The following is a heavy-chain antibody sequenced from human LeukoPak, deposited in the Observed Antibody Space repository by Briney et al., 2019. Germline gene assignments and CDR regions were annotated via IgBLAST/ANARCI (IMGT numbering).Heavy chain of an antibody. CDR3: ARSEGYYYYYMDV. CDR1: GYTFTGYY. V-gene: IGHV1-2*02. Sequence: ASVKVSCKASGYTFTGYYMHWVRQAPGQGLEWMGWINPNSGGTNYAQKFQGRVTMTRDTSISTAYMELSRLRSDDTAVYYCARSEGYYYYYMDVWGKGTTVTVS. CDR2: INPNSGGT. J-gene: IGHJ6*03.